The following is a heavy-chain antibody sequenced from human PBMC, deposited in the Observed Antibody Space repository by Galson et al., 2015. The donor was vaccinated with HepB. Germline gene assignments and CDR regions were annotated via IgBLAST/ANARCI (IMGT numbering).Heavy chain of an antibody. CDR2: ISNTGSTV. Sequence: SLRLSCAASGFTFSSYSMNWVRQAPGKGLEWISYISNTGSTVYYADSVRSRFTISRDSAKNSLYLQMNSLRDEDTAVYYCARGGVYDNRGFSPNDPEDYWGQGTLVTVSS. CDR1: GFTFSSYS. CDR3: ARGGVYDNRGFSPNDPEDY. D-gene: IGHD3-22*01. V-gene: IGHV3-48*02. J-gene: IGHJ4*02.